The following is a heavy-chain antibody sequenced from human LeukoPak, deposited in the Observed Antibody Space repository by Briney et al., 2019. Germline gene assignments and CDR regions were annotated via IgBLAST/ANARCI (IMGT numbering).Heavy chain of an antibody. CDR3: ARRMVRGVITSPFDY. V-gene: IGHV5-51*01. Sequence: GESLKISCKGSGDSFSSYWVDWVRQMPGKGLGWMGIIYPGDSDTRYSPSFEGQVTISADKSISTAYLQWSSLKASDTAMYYCARRMVRGVITSPFDYWGQGTLVTVSS. D-gene: IGHD3-10*01. J-gene: IGHJ4*02. CDR1: GDSFSSYW. CDR2: IYPGDSDT.